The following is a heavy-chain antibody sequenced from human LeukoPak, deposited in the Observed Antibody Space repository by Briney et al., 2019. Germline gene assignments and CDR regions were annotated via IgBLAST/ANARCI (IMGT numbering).Heavy chain of an antibody. V-gene: IGHV4-39*07. CDR3: ARGRDTAMVSYYFDY. CDR2: IYYSGST. Sequence: SETLSLTCTVSGGSISSSSYYWGWIRQPPGKGLEWIGSIYYSGSTYYNPSLKSRVTISVDTSKNQFSLKLSSMTAADTAVYYCARGRDTAMVSYYFDYWGQGTLVTVSS. D-gene: IGHD5-18*01. J-gene: IGHJ4*02. CDR1: GGSISSSSYY.